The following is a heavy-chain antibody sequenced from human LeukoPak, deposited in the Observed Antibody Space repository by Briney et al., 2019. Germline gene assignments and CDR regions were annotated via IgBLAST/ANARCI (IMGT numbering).Heavy chain of an antibody. CDR2: IHADSGNT. CDR1: GYTFTTCA. CDR3: TIGLAGDWDAFDI. V-gene: IGHV1-3*01. J-gene: IGHJ3*02. Sequence: GASVTVSFTTSGYTFTTCAVHWVRQAPGQRLEWMGWIHADSGNTKYSQKLQGRVAIARDTSASTIYMELTSLRIEDTAVYFCTIGLAGDWDAFDIWGLGTMVTVSS. D-gene: IGHD6-19*01.